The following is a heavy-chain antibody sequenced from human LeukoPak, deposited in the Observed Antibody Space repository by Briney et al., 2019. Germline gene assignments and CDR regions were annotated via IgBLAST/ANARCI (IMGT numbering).Heavy chain of an antibody. V-gene: IGHV3-30*04. D-gene: IGHD3-10*01. Sequence: GGSLRLSCAASGFTFSSYAMHWVRQAPGKGLEWVADISYDGSNKYYADSVKGRFTISRDNSKNTLYLQMNSLRAEDTAVYYCARGYGSGRPLGAFDIWGQGTMVTVSS. CDR1: GFTFSSYA. CDR3: ARGYGSGRPLGAFDI. CDR2: ISYDGSNK. J-gene: IGHJ3*02.